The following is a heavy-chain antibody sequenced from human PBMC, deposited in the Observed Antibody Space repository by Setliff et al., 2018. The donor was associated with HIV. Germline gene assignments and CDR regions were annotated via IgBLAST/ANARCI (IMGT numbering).Heavy chain of an antibody. V-gene: IGHV4-39*01. CDR3: ARQQHSSDLKIWNY. CDR2: IYYSGST. J-gene: IGHJ4*02. CDR1: GGSISGSDYY. Sequence: PSETLSLTCTVSGGSISGSDYYWGWIRQPPGKGLEWVGSIYYSGSTCYSPSLKSRVTISVDTSKNQFSLTLTSVTAADTAVYYCARQQHSSDLKIWNYWGQGTLVTVSS. D-gene: IGHD6-19*01.